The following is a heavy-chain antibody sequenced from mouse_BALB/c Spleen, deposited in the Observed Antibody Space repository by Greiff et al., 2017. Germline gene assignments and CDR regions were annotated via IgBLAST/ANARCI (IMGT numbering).Heavy chain of an antibody. CDR1: GFSLTGYG. CDR3: ARDLRIYYAMDY. J-gene: IGHJ4*01. CDR2: IWGDGST. Sequence: QVQLKESGPGLVAPSQSLSITCTVSGFSLTGYGVHWVRQPPGKGLEWLGMIWGDGSTDYNSALKSRLSISTDNSKSQVYLKMNSLQTDDTARYYCARDLRIYYAMDYWGQGTSVTVSS. V-gene: IGHV2-6-7*01.